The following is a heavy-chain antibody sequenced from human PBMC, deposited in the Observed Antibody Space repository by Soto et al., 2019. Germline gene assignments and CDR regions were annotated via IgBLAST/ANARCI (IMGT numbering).Heavy chain of an antibody. CDR1: GFTFSSYA. J-gene: IGHJ4*02. CDR3: AKAGGYCSSTSCKASDY. V-gene: IGHV3-23*01. CDR2: ISGSGGST. Sequence: EVQLLESGGGLVQPGGSLRLSCAASGFTFSSYAMSWVRQAPGKGLEWVSAISGSGGSTYYADSVKGRFTISRDNSKNTLYLQMNSLRAEDTAVNYCAKAGGYCSSTSCKASDYWGQGNLVTVSS. D-gene: IGHD2-2*01.